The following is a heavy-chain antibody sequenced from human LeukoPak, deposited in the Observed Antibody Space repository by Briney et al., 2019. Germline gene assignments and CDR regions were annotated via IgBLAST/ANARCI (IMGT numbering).Heavy chain of an antibody. V-gene: IGHV4-59*01. CDR1: VGSISIYD. Sequence: PSETLSLTCTVCVGSISIYDWSWIPHPPGRGLEWVAYISHSGNNNYNHSLKSRVTISADTSKNQFSLKLSCVTAADTAVYYCARLQKKEMTAGYNGFDPWGQGTLVTVSS. D-gene: IGHD2-21*02. CDR2: ISHSGNN. J-gene: IGHJ5*02. CDR3: ARLQKKEMTAGYNGFDP.